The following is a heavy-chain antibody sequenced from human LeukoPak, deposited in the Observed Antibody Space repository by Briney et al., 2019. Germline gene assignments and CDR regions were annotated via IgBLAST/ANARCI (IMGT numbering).Heavy chain of an antibody. D-gene: IGHD4-23*01. CDR3: AREDMTTVVTPFDY. CDR1: GFTFSSYA. J-gene: IGHJ4*02. V-gene: IGHV3-30-3*01. CDR2: ISYDGSNK. Sequence: PGGSLRLSCAASGFTFSSYAMHWVRQAPGKGLEWVAVISYDGSNKYYADSVKGRFTISRDNSKNTLYLQMNSLRAEDTAVYYCAREDMTTVVTPFDYWGQGTLVTVPS.